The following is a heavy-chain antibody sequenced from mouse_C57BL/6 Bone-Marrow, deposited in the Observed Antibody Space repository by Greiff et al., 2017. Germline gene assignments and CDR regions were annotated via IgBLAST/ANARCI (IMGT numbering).Heavy chain of an antibody. J-gene: IGHJ4*01. Sequence: EVQLQQSGAELVRPGASVKLSCTASGFNIKDYYMHWVKQRPEQGLEWIGWIDPENGDTEYASKFQGKATITADTSSNTAYLQLSSLTSEDTAVYYCTTDGYLYAMDYWGQGTSVTVSS. CDR3: TTDGYLYAMDY. CDR2: IDPENGDT. V-gene: IGHV14-4*01. D-gene: IGHD2-2*01. CDR1: GFNIKDYY.